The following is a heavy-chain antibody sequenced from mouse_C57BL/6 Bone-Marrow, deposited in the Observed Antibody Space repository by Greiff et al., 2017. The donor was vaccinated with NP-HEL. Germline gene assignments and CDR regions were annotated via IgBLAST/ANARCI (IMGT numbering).Heavy chain of an antibody. V-gene: IGHV14-4*01. CDR2: IDPENGDT. J-gene: IGHJ3*01. CDR3: TTSYYGVFAY. CDR1: GFNIKDDY. D-gene: IGHD1-1*01. Sequence: EVKLVESGAELVRPGASVKLSCTASGFNIKDDYMHWVKQRPEQGLEWIGWIDPENGDTEYASKFQGKATITADTSSNTAYLQLSSLTSEDTAVYYCTTSYYGVFAYWGQGTLVTVSA.